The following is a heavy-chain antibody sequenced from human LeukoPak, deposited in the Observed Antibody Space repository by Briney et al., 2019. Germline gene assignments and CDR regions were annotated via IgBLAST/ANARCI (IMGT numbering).Heavy chain of an antibody. CDR2: IYYSGST. CDR1: GGSISSYY. D-gene: IGHD6-13*01. J-gene: IGHJ2*01. Sequence: SETLSLTCTVSGGSISSYYWSWIRQPPGKGLEWIGYIYYSGSTNYNPSLKSRVTISVDTSKNQFSLKLSSVTAADTAVYYCARVLYSSSWSGYFDLWGRGTLVTVSS. V-gene: IGHV4-59*01. CDR3: ARVLYSSSWSGYFDL.